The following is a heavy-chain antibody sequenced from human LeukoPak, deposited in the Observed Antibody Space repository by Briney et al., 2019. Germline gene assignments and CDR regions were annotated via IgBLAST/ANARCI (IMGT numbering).Heavy chain of an antibody. V-gene: IGHV4-59*01. J-gene: IGHJ4*02. D-gene: IGHD1-26*01. CDR2: IYYSGST. CDR3: ARSWRGSYSFDY. Sequence: QSSETLSLTCTVSGGSISSYYWSWIRQPPGKGLEWIGYIYYSGSTNYNPSLKSRVTISVDTSKNQFSLKLSSVTAADTAVYYCARSWRGSYSFDYWGQGTLVTVSS. CDR1: GGSISSYY.